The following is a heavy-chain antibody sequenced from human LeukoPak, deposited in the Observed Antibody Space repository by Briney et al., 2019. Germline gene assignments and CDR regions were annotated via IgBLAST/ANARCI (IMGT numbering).Heavy chain of an antibody. CDR2: ISAYNGNT. D-gene: IGHD2-2*01. CDR3: ASAIVVVPAGHDAFDI. Sequence: ASVKVSCKASGYTFTSYGISWVRQAPGQGLEWMGWISAYNGNTNYAQKLQGRVTMTTDTATSTAYMELRSLSLDDTAVYYCASAIVVVPAGHDAFDIWGQGTMVTVSS. CDR1: GYTFTSYG. V-gene: IGHV1-18*01. J-gene: IGHJ3*02.